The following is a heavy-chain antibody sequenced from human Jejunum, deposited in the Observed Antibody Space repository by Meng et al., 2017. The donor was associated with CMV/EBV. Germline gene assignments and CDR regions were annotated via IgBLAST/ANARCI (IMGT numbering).Heavy chain of an antibody. D-gene: IGHD4-11*01. CDR2: ISSYGTFL. CDR3: GRGLYSDYEVGF. J-gene: IGHJ4*02. Sequence: CAASGFTVTDYSMNWVRQTPGKGLEWVSSISSYGTFLYYADSVKGRFTISRDNAKNSLYLQMNSLRVDDTAVYYCGRGLYSDYEVGFWGQGTLVTVSS. CDR1: GFTVTDYS. V-gene: IGHV3-21*06.